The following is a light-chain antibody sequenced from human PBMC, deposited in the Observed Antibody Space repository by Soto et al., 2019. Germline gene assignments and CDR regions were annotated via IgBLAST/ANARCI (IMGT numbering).Light chain of an antibody. V-gene: IGKV3-20*01. Sequence: DIVLTQSPGTLSLSPGERATLSCRASQSISSTYLAWYQQKPGQAPRLLIYGASSRSTGIPDRFSGSGSGTDFTLTISRLEPEDFAVYYCHQYGSSPPYPFGQGNKLEIK. CDR3: HQYGSSPPYP. CDR2: GAS. J-gene: IGKJ2*01. CDR1: QSISSTY.